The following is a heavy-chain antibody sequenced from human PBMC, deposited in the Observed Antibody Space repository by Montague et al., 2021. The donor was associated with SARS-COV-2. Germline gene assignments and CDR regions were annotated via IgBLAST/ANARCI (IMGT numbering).Heavy chain of an antibody. V-gene: IGHV4-39*01. CDR1: GGSISSSSYY. CDR3: ARPTYYYDSSGSDAFDI. D-gene: IGHD3-22*01. J-gene: IGHJ3*02. Sequence: SETLSLTCTVSGGSISSSSYYWGWIRQHPGKGLEWIGSIYYSGSTYYNPSLKSRVTISVDTTKNQFSLKLSSVTAADTAVYYCARPTYYYDSSGSDAFDIWGQGKMVTVSS. CDR2: IYYSGST.